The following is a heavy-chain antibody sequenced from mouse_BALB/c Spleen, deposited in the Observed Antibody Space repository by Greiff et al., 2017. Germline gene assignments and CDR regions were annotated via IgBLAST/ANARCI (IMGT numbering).Heavy chain of an antibody. CDR1: GFNIKDYY. CDR3: NAGHLYYGNSFAY. Sequence: VQLKQSGAELVRSGASVKLSCTASGFNIKDYYMHWVKQRPEQGLEWIGWIDPENGDTEYAPKFQGKATMTADTSSNTAYLQLSSLTSEDTAVYYCNAGHLYYGNSFAYWGQGTLVTVSA. V-gene: IGHV14-4*02. D-gene: IGHD2-1*01. J-gene: IGHJ3*01. CDR2: IDPENGDT.